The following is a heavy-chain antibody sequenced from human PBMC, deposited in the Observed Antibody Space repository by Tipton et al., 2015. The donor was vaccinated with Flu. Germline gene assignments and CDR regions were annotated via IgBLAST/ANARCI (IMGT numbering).Heavy chain of an antibody. Sequence: SLRLSCAASGFTFTTYDMHWVRQVPGEGLEWVSGISSAGDTYYLDSVKGRFTISRENGKNSLYLQMNSLGAGDTALYFCARGPLPDSNWYNGMDVWGQGTTVTVSS. CDR2: ISSAGDT. CDR3: ARGPLPDSNWYNGMDV. V-gene: IGHV3-13*01. CDR1: GFTFTTYD. J-gene: IGHJ6*02. D-gene: IGHD6-13*01.